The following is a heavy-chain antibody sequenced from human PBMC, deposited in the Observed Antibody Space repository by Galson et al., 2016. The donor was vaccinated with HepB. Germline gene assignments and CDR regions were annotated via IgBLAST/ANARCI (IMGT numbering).Heavy chain of an antibody. CDR2: IRSKAYGGTT. CDR3: TRASYYGSERHPPLGGMNV. V-gene: IGHV3-49*03. D-gene: IGHD3-10*01. J-gene: IGHJ6*02. CDR1: GFTFGDYA. Sequence: SLRLSCAASGFTFGDYAMSWFRQAPGKGLEWVCFIRSKAYGGTTEYAASVKGRFTISRDDSKSIAYLQMNSLKSEDTAVYFCTRASYYGSERHPPLGGMNVWGQGTTVTVSS.